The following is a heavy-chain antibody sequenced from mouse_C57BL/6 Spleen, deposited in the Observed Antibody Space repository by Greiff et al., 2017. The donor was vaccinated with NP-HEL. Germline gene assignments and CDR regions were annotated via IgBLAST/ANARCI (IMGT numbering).Heavy chain of an antibody. CDR3: ARPRYSNYGAMDY. V-gene: IGHV5-17*01. CDR1: GFTFSDYG. J-gene: IGHJ4*01. CDR2: ISSGSSTI. D-gene: IGHD2-5*01. Sequence: EVKLMESGGGLVKPGGSLKLSCAASGFTFSDYGMHWVRQAPEKGLEWVAYISSGSSTIYYADTVKGRFTISRDNAKNTLFLQMTSLRSEDTAMYYCARPRYSNYGAMDYWGQGTSVTVSS.